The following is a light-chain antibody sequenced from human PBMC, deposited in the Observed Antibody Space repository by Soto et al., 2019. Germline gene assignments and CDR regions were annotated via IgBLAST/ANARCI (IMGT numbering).Light chain of an antibody. CDR2: KAS. V-gene: IGKV1-5*03. CDR1: QSISSW. CDR3: QQYNSYSHT. J-gene: IGKJ2*01. Sequence: DIKMTQSPSTLSASVGDRVTITCRASQSISSWLAWYQQKPGKAPKLLIYKASSLESGVPSRFSGSGSGTECALTITSLQPDDFATYYCQQYNSYSHTFGQGTKLEIK.